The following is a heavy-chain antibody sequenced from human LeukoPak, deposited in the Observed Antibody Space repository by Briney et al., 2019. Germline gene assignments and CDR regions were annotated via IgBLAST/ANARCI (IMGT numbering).Heavy chain of an antibody. CDR2: IYYSGST. J-gene: IGHJ2*01. CDR1: GGSISSYY. D-gene: IGHD3-22*01. V-gene: IGHV4-59*01. Sequence: SETLSLTCTVSGGSISSYYWSWIRQPPGKGLEWIGYIYYSGSTNYNPSLKSRVTISVDTSKNQFSLKLSSVTAADTAVYYCARGLYDSSGYFPIVWYFDLWGRGTLVTVSS. CDR3: ARGLYDSSGYFPIVWYFDL.